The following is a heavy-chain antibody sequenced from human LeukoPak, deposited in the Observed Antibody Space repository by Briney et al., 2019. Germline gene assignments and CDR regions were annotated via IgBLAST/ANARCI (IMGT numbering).Heavy chain of an antibody. CDR3: ARHGGSYDFDF. CDR2: IFHSGST. CDR1: GGSISSNSHY. V-gene: IGHV4-39*01. Sequence: SSETLSPTCTVSGGSISSNSHYWGWIRQPPGKGLEWIGSIFHSGSTYYSPSLKSRVTISVDTSKNHFSLRLSSVTAADTAVYYCARHGGSYDFDFWGQGTLVTVSS. J-gene: IGHJ4*02. D-gene: IGHD1-26*01.